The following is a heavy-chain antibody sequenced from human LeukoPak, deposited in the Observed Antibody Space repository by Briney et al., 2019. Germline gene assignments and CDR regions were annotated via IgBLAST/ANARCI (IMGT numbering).Heavy chain of an antibody. D-gene: IGHD1-1*01. CDR1: GFTFSSYG. CDR2: ISYDGSNK. J-gene: IGHJ4*02. Sequence: GRSLRLSCAASGFTFSSYGMHWVRRAPGKGLEWVAVISYDGSNKYYADSVKGRFTISRDNSKNTLYLQMNSLRAEDTAVYYCAKGEGETTGDYWGQGTLVTVSS. V-gene: IGHV3-30*18. CDR3: AKGEGETTGDY.